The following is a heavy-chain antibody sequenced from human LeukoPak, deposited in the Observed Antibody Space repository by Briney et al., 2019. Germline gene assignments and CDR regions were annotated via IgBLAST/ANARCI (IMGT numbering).Heavy chain of an antibody. CDR3: ARHRTASDY. CDR1: GFTFSTYS. CDR2: ITSSSSYI. V-gene: IGHV3-21*01. D-gene: IGHD3-16*02. Sequence: GGSLRLSCAASGFTFSTYSMTWVRQAPGKGLEWVSSITSSSSYIYYADSVKGRFTISRDNAKSSLYLQMNSLRAEDTALYYCARHRTASDYWGQGTLVTVSS. J-gene: IGHJ4*02.